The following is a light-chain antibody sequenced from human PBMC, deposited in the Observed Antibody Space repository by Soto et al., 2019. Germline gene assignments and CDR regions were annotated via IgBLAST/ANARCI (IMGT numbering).Light chain of an antibody. CDR1: QGISSG. V-gene: IGKV1-13*02. CDR2: DAS. Sequence: AIQLTQSPSSLSASVGDRVTITCRASQGISSGLAWYQQKPGKGLKLLISDASSLESGVPSRFSGSGSGTDFTLTISSLQPEDFATFYCQQFHVYPLTFGGGTKVEIK. J-gene: IGKJ4*01. CDR3: QQFHVYPLT.